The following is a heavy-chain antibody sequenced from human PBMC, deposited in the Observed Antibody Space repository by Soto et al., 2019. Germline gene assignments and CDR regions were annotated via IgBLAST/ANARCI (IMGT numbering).Heavy chain of an antibody. Sequence: GGSLRLSCAASGFTFSNAWMNWVRQAPGKGLEWVGRIKSKTDGGTTDYAAPVKGRFTISRDNSKNTLYLQMNSLRAEDTAVYYCANSVSSGWYAEYFQHWGQGTLVTVSS. D-gene: IGHD6-19*01. CDR2: IKSKTDGGTT. CDR1: GFTFSNAW. J-gene: IGHJ1*01. V-gene: IGHV3-15*07. CDR3: ANSVSSGWYAEYFQH.